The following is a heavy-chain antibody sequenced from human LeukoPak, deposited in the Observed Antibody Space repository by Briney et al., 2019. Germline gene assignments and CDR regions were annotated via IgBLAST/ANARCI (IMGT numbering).Heavy chain of an antibody. V-gene: IGHV4-39*01. CDR3: ARSLERDGTYGYYFDY. J-gene: IGHJ4*02. D-gene: IGHD1-26*01. CDR1: GVSISSSSYY. Sequence: SETLSLTCTVSGVSISSSSYYWGWIRQPPGRGLESFVSISSSGRTRYNPSLKSRVTISVDTSNNQFSLRLSSVTAADTAVYYCARSLERDGTYGYYFDYWGQGTLVTVSS. CDR2: ISSSGRT.